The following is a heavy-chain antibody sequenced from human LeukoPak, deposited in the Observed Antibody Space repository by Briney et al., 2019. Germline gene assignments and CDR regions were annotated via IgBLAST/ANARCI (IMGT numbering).Heavy chain of an antibody. V-gene: IGHV1-18*01. J-gene: IGHJ4*02. D-gene: IGHD3-22*01. CDR1: GYTFTSYA. Sequence: ASVKVFCKASGYTFTSYAITWVRQAPGQGLEWRGWISAYNGNTNYAQNLQGRVTMTTDTSTSTAYMELSSLRSEDTAVYYCARGLPYYYDSSGLVYLDYWGQGTLVTVSS. CDR2: ISAYNGNT. CDR3: ARGLPYYYDSSGLVYLDY.